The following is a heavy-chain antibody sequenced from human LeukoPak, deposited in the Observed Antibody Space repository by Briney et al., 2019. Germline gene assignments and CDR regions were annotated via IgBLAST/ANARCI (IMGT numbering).Heavy chain of an antibody. V-gene: IGHV3-30*02. J-gene: IGHJ4*02. CDR1: GFTFSSYG. CDR3: AKEMYYYDSSGSSHY. CDR2: IRYDGSNK. D-gene: IGHD3-22*01. Sequence: GGSLRLSCAASGFTFSSYGMHWVRQAPGKGLEWVAFIRYDGSNKYYADSVKGRFTISRDNSKNTLYLQMNSLRAEDTAVYYCAKEMYYYDSSGSSHYWGQGTLVTVSS.